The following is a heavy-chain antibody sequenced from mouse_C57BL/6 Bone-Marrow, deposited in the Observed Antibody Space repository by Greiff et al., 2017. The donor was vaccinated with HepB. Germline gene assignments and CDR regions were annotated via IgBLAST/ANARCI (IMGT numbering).Heavy chain of an antibody. CDR1: GYTFTSYR. D-gene: IGHD1-1*01. J-gene: IGHJ2*01. CDR2: IDPSDSYT. Sequence: QVQLQQPGAELVMPGASVKLSCKASGYTFTSYRMHWVKQRPGQGLEWIGEIDPSDSYTNYNQKFKGKSTLTVDKSSSTAYMQLSSLTSEDSAVYYCAREGYGSSRYYFDYWGQGTTLTVSS. CDR3: AREGYGSSRYYFDY. V-gene: IGHV1-69*01.